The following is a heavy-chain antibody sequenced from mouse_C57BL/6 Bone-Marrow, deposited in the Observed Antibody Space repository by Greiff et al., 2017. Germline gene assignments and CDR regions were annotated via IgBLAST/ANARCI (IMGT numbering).Heavy chain of an antibody. Sequence: EVQLQQSGPELVKPGASVKISCKASGYTFTDYYMHWVKQSHGKSLEWIGDINPNNGGTSYNQKFKGKATLTVDKSSSTAYMELRSLTSEDSAVYYCANLYDYDDYWGKGTTLTVSS. D-gene: IGHD2-4*01. CDR3: ANLYDYDDY. V-gene: IGHV1-26*01. CDR2: INPNNGGT. CDR1: GYTFTDYY. J-gene: IGHJ2*01.